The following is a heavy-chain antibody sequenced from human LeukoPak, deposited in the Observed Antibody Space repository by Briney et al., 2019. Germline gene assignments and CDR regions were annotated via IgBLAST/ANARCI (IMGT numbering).Heavy chain of an antibody. J-gene: IGHJ6*04. CDR3: ARDDQYGSGRNGMDV. V-gene: IGHV4-59*13. CDR2: NYYSWST. CDR1: SHFSRRYY. D-gene: IGHD3-10*01. Sequence: PAETLALMHSIWSHFSRRYYWSWIRQPWGRGREGGGYNYYSWSTNYNPSLKSRVTIPGDTSKNQFSLTLSSVTAADTAVYYCARDDQYGSGRNGMDVWGKGTTVTVSS.